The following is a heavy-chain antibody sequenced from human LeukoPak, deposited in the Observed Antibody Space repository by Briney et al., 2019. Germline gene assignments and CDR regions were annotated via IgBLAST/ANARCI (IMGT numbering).Heavy chain of an antibody. V-gene: IGHV1-18*01. D-gene: IGHD3-10*01. Sequence: GASVKVSCKASGYTFTSYGISWVRQAPGQGLEWMGWISAYNGNTNYAQKLQGRVTMTTDTSTSTANMELRSLRSDDTAVYYCARECRNYYGSGSYLFWFDPWGQGTLVTVSS. CDR2: ISAYNGNT. J-gene: IGHJ5*02. CDR3: ARECRNYYGSGSYLFWFDP. CDR1: GYTFTSYG.